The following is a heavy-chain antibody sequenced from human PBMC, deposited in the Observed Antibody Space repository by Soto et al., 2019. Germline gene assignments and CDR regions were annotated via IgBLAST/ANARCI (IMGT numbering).Heavy chain of an antibody. CDR1: GGSISSGGYY. D-gene: IGHD3-22*01. CDR2: IYYSGST. Sequence: SETLSLTCTVSGGSISSGGYYWSWIRQHPGKGLEWIGYIYYSGSTYYNPSLKSRVTISVDTSKNQFSLKLSSVTAADTAVYYCAGGSAYYYDSSGQADDYWGKGTLVTVSS. CDR3: AGGSAYYYDSSGQADDY. V-gene: IGHV4-31*03. J-gene: IGHJ4*02.